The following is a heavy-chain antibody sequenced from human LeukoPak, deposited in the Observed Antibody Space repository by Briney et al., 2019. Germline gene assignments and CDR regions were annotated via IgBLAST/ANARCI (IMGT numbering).Heavy chain of an antibody. V-gene: IGHV3-23*01. CDR1: GFTFSSYA. J-gene: IGHJ4*02. Sequence: PGGSLRLPCAASGFTFSSYAMSWVRQAPGKGLEWVSAISGSGGSTYYADSVKGRFTISRDNSKNTLYLQMNSLRAEDTAVYYCAKPDTASSGFIPYYFDYWGQGTLVTVSS. CDR3: AKPDTASSGFIPYYFDY. D-gene: IGHD3-22*01. CDR2: ISGSGGST.